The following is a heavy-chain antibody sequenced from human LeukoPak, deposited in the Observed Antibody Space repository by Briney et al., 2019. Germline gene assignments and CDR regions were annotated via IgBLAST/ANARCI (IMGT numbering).Heavy chain of an antibody. J-gene: IGHJ4*02. CDR2: IDWDDDK. CDR1: GFSLNTTAMC. D-gene: IGHD2-21*01. V-gene: IGHV2-70*01. Sequence: SGPTLVNPTQTLTLTCTFSGFSLNTTAMCVSWIRQPPGKAPEWLAHIDWDDDKYYSTSLKAWLTVSKDTSKNQVVLTMTNMDPVDTATYYCARTTIASRIDYWGQGTLVTVSS. CDR3: ARTTIASRIDY.